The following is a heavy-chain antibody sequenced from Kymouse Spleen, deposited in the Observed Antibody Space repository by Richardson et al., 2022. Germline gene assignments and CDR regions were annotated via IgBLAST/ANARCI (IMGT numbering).Heavy chain of an antibody. CDR3: ASDYGGYFDY. CDR1: GGSFSGYY. V-gene: IGHV4-34*01. D-gene: IGHD4-23*01. J-gene: IGHJ4*02. CDR2: INHSGST. Sequence: QVQLQQWGAGLLKPSETLSLTCAVYGGSFSGYYWSWIRQPPGKGLEWIGEINHSGSTNYNPSLKSRVTISVDTSKNQFSLKLSSVTAADTAVYYCASDYGGYFDYWGQGTLVTVSS.